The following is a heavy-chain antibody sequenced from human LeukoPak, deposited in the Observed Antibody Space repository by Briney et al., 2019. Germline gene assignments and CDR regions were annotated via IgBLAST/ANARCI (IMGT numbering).Heavy chain of an antibody. J-gene: IGHJ4*02. V-gene: IGHV4-34*01. D-gene: IGHD3-16*02. Sequence: SETLSLTCAVYGGSFSGYYWSWIRQPPGKGLEWIGEINHSGSTNYNLSLKSRVTISVDTSKNQFSLKLSSVTAADTAVYYCAREGDYDYVWGSYPWGYWGQGTLVTVSS. CDR2: INHSGST. CDR3: AREGDYDYVWGSYPWGY. CDR1: GGSFSGYY.